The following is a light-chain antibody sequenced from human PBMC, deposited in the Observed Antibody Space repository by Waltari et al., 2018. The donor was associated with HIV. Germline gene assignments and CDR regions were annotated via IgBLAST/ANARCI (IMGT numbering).Light chain of an antibody. CDR3: QQSYTTPRT. CDR1: QHIDTY. J-gene: IGKJ1*01. CDR2: AAS. Sequence: DIQMTQSPSSLSASVGDRVTISCRSSQHIDTYVDWFQQKPGKAPKLRIFAASTLQDGVPSIFTGSRCGTDFILTITNLQPEDLATYFCQQSYTTPRTFGQGTRVEI. V-gene: IGKV1-39*01.